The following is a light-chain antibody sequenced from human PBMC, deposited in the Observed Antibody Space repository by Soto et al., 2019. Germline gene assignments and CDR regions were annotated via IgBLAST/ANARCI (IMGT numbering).Light chain of an antibody. Sequence: QSVLTQPPSASGSPGQSVAISCTGTSRDVGASDYVSWYQQHSGKAPKLLLYEVNKRPSGFPDRFSGSKSGNTASLTVSALQADDEADYYCLSHSGSSNVLGTGTKVTVL. CDR3: LSHSGSSNV. CDR1: SRDVGASDY. V-gene: IGLV2-8*01. CDR2: EVN. J-gene: IGLJ1*01.